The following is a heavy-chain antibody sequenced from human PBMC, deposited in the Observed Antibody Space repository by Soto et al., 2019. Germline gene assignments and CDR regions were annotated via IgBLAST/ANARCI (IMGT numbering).Heavy chain of an antibody. V-gene: IGHV3-21*01. CDR2: ISSSSSYI. Sequence: SGGSLRLSCAASGFTFSSYSMNWVRQAPGKGLEWVSSISSSSSYIYYADSVKGRFTISRDNAKNSLYLQMNSLRAEDTAVYYCARDYYDSSGYYYFDYWGQGTLVTVSS. CDR3: ARDYYDSSGYYYFDY. J-gene: IGHJ4*02. CDR1: GFTFSSYS. D-gene: IGHD3-22*01.